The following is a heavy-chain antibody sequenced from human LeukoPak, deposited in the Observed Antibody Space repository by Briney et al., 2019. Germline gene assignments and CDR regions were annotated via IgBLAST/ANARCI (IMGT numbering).Heavy chain of an antibody. D-gene: IGHD3-16*02. V-gene: IGHV1-18*01. J-gene: IGHJ6*03. Sequence: GASVKVSCKASGYTFTSYGISWVRQAPGQGLEWMGWISAYNGNTNYAQKLQGRVTMTTDTSTSTAYMELRSLRSDDTAVYYCARELTRVYDYVWGSYRRYYYYYYMDVWGKGTTVTISS. CDR3: ARELTRVYDYVWGSYRRYYYYYYMDV. CDR1: GYTFTSYG. CDR2: ISAYNGNT.